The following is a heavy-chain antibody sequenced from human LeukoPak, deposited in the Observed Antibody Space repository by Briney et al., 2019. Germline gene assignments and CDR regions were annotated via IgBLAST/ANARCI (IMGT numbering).Heavy chain of an antibody. CDR1: GYRFTRYW. CDR3: ARQERWLQTDI. D-gene: IGHD5-24*01. CDR2: IYPGDSDT. J-gene: IGHJ3*02. Sequence: GESLKISCKGSGYRFTRYWIGWVRQMPGKGLEWMGIIYPGDSDTRYSPSFQGQVTISADKSISTAYLQWSSLKASDTAMYYCARQERWLQTDIWGQGTMVTVSS. V-gene: IGHV5-51*01.